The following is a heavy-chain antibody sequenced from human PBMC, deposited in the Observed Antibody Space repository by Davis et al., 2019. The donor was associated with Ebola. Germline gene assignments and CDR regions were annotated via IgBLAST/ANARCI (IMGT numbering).Heavy chain of an antibody. CDR3: ARSTYTVTPDY. V-gene: IGHV1-69*06. CDR2: IIPIFGTA. J-gene: IGHJ4*02. D-gene: IGHD4-17*01. Sequence: AASVKVSCKASGYTFTSYGISWVRQAPGQGLEWMGGIIPIFGTANYAQKFQGRVTITADKSTSTAYMELSSLRSEDTAVYYCARSTYTVTPDYWGQGTLVTVSS. CDR1: GYTFTSYG.